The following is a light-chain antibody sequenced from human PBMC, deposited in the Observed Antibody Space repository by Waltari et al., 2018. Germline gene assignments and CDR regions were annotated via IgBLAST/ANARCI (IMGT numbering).Light chain of an antibody. CDR3: QQYGDSPLYT. J-gene: IGKJ2*01. CDR2: DAS. CDR1: QRVGNNY. V-gene: IGKV3-20*01. Sequence: EIVLTQSPGTLSLSPGERATLSCRASQRVGNNYLTWYQQKPGQAPRLLIYDASTRASGIPDRVSGSGSGTDFTLTISRLEPEDLAVYYCQQYGDSPLYTFGQGTKLEI.